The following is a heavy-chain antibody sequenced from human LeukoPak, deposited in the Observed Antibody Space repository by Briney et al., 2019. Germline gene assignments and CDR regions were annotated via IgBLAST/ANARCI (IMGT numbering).Heavy chain of an antibody. D-gene: IGHD2-2*01. J-gene: IGHJ4*02. CDR3: ARLVVPPGNRGWYYEY. V-gene: IGHV3-7*03. CDR1: GFTFSNYW. CDR2: INQRGSEK. Sequence: GGSLRLSCAASGFTFSNYWMSWVRQGPGEGLEWVANINQRGSEKYYVDSVKGRFTISRDNAKNSLDLQMNSLRVEDMAIYYCARLVVPPGNRGWYYEYWGQGTLVTVSS.